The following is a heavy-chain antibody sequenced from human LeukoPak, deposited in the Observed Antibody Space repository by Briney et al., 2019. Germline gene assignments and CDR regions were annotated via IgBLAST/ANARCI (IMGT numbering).Heavy chain of an antibody. V-gene: IGHV3-13*01. D-gene: IGHD2-21*01. Sequence: ALRLSCVPAGFTLIDYYMHWVRQVAEKGREWVSSFHTVGDAHYSVSARGRFIIPRERSKTSFYLQLNTRRSEHSARYYCPRGGQRAGYYFELWGQGTMVTVSS. CDR2: FHTVGDA. CDR3: PRGGQRAGYYFEL. CDR1: GFTLIDYY. J-gene: IGHJ3*01.